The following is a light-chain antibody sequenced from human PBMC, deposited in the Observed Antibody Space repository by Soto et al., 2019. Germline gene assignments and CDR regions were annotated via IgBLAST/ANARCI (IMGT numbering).Light chain of an antibody. V-gene: IGLV2-14*01. J-gene: IGLJ3*02. Sequence: QSVLTQPASGSGSPGQSITISCTGTSSDVGGYSYVSWYQQHPGKVTKLMIYAVSNRASGVSNRFSGSKSGNTASLTVSGLQAEVEADYYCSSSTSSTTLVFGGGTKLTVL. CDR2: AVS. CDR1: SSDVGGYSY. CDR3: SSSTSSTTLV.